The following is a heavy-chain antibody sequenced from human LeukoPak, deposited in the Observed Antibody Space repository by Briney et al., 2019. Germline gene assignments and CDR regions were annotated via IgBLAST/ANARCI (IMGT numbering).Heavy chain of an antibody. CDR2: IYHSGST. Sequence: PSETLSLTCAVSGYSISSGYYWGWIRQPPGKGLEWIGSIYHSGSTYYNPSLKSRVTISVDTSKNQFSLKLSSVTAADTAVYYCARLRRDGYNLDYWGQGTLLTVSS. J-gene: IGHJ4*02. V-gene: IGHV4-38-2*01. CDR3: ARLRRDGYNLDY. D-gene: IGHD5-24*01. CDR1: GYSISSGYY.